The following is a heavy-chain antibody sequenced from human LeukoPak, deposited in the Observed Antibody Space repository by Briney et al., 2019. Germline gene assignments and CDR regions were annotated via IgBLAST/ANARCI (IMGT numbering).Heavy chain of an antibody. V-gene: IGHV1-3*01. D-gene: IGHD3-3*01. CDR1: GYTFSHYG. CDR3: ARDPPGEWLLSFDY. Sequence: GASVKVSCKASGYTFSHYGVQWVRQAPGQTLEWMGWINAGDGDDTKYSQKFQARLTMTTDTSATTVYMELNSLRSEDTAVYYCARDPPGEWLLSFDYWGQGTLVTVSS. J-gene: IGHJ4*02. CDR2: INAGDGDDT.